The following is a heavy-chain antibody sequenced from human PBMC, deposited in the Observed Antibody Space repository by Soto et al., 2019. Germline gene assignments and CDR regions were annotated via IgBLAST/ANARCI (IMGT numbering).Heavy chain of an antibody. Sequence: ASVKVSCKASGYTFTGYYMHWVRQAPGQGLEWMGWINPNSGGTNYAQKFQGWVTMTRDTSISTAYMELSRLRSDDTAVYYCARDHEVTRYSSGWYYYYGMDVWGQGTTVTVSS. CDR1: GYTFTGYY. CDR3: ARDHEVTRYSSGWYYYYGMDV. CDR2: INPNSGGT. D-gene: IGHD6-19*01. V-gene: IGHV1-2*04. J-gene: IGHJ6*02.